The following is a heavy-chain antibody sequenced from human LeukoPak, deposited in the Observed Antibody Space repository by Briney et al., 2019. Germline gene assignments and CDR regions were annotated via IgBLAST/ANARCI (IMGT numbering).Heavy chain of an antibody. CDR3: ARGGDDSSSWYGGDFDY. V-gene: IGHV4-39*07. D-gene: IGHD6-13*01. CDR1: GGSISSSSYY. J-gene: IGHJ4*02. Sequence: SETLSLTCTVSGGSISSSSYYWGWIRQPPGKGLEWIGSIYYSGSTYYNPSLKSRVTMSVDTSKNQFSLKLSSVTAADTAVYYCARGGDDSSSWYGGDFDYWGQGTLVTVSS. CDR2: IYYSGST.